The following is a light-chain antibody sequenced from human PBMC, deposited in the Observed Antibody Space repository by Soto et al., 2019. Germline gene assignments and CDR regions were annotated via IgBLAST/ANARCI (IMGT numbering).Light chain of an antibody. CDR3: NSYAGSNNVV. J-gene: IGLJ2*01. CDR1: RSDVGDYNY. CDR2: EVS. Sequence: QSALTRPPSASGSPGQSVTIACTGTRSDVGDYNYVSWYQQHPGKAPKLMIYEVSKRPSGVPDRFSGSKSGNTASLTVSGLQAEDEADYYCNSYAGSNNVVFGGGTKLTVL. V-gene: IGLV2-8*01.